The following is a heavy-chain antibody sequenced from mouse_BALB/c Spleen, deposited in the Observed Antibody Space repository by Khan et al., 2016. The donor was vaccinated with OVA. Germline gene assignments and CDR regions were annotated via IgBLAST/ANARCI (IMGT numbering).Heavy chain of an antibody. J-gene: IGHJ1*01. CDR1: GYSITSDYA. CDR3: ARRAV. CDR2: ITYSGST. V-gene: IGHV3-2*02. Sequence: EVQLQESGPGLVKPSQSLSLTCTVTGYSITSDYAWNWIRQFPGNKLGWMGYITYSGSTSYNPYLKSRISITRDTSKNPFFLQLHSVTTDDSATYFCARRAVWGAGTTVTVSS.